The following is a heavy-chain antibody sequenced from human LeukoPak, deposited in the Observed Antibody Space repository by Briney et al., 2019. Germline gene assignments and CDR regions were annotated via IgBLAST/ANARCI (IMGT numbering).Heavy chain of an antibody. CDR2: IYTSGST. CDR1: GGSISSGSYY. V-gene: IGHV4-61*02. J-gene: IGHJ4*02. D-gene: IGHD6-19*01. Sequence: PSETLSLTCTVSGGSISSGSYYWSWIRQPAGKGLEWIGRIYTSGSTNYNPSLKSRVTISVDTSKNQFPLKLSSVTAADTAVYYCARASSGWLFDYWGQGTLVTVSS. CDR3: ARASSGWLFDY.